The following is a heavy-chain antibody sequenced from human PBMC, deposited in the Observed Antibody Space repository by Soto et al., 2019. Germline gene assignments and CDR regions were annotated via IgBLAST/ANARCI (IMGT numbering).Heavy chain of an antibody. J-gene: IGHJ3*02. V-gene: IGHV3-11*01. CDR2: ISSSGSTI. CDR3: AESCSGGSCYDPAAFDI. D-gene: IGHD2-15*01. Sequence: GGSLRLSCAASGFTFSDYYMSWIRQAPGKGLEWVSYISSSGSTIYYADSVRGRFTISRDNAKNSLYLQMNSLRAEDTAVYYCAESCSGGSCYDPAAFDIWGQGTMVTVSS. CDR1: GFTFSDYY.